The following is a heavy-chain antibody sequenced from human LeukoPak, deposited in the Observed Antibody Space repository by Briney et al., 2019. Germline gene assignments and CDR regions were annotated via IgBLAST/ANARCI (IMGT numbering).Heavy chain of an antibody. J-gene: IGHJ4*02. CDR3: AKTPGIAAAGTDYFDY. D-gene: IGHD6-13*01. CDR2: ISGSGGST. CDR1: GFTFSSYA. Sequence: GGSLRLSCAASGFTFSSYAMSWVRQAPGKGLEWVSAISGSGGSTYYADSVKGRFTISRGNSKNTLYLQMNSLRAEDTAVYYCAKTPGIAAAGTDYFDYWGQGTLVTVSS. V-gene: IGHV3-23*01.